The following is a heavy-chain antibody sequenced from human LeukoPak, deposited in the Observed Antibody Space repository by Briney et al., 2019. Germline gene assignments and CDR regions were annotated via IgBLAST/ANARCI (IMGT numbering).Heavy chain of an antibody. CDR2: IYYSGST. CDR1: GGSISSYY. D-gene: IGHD3-10*01. CDR3: ARAPVPPYYYGSGLNWFDR. J-gene: IGHJ5*02. Sequence: SETLSLTCTVSGGSISSYYWSWIRQPPGKRLEWIGYIYYSGSTNYNPSLKSRVTISVDTSKNQFSLKLSSVTAADTAVYYCARAPVPPYYYGSGLNWFDRWGQGTLVTVSS. V-gene: IGHV4-59*01.